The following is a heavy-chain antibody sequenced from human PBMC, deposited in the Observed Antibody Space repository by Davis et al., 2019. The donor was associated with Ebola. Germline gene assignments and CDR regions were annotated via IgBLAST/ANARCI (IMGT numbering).Heavy chain of an antibody. V-gene: IGHV4-39*07. CDR1: GGSIISSSSY. CDR2: IYYSGIT. J-gene: IGHJ4*02. D-gene: IGHD5-12*01. CDR3: ARYGGYYFDY. Sequence: SETLSLTCTVSGGSIISSSSYWGWIRQPPRKGLEWIGSIYYSGITYYNPSLKSRVTISVDTSKNQFSLNLSSVTAADTAVYYCARYGGYYFDYWGQGTQVTVSS.